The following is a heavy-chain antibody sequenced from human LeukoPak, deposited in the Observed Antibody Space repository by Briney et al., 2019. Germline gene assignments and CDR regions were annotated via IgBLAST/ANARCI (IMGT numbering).Heavy chain of an antibody. V-gene: IGHV3-23*01. J-gene: IGHJ4*02. D-gene: IGHD1-14*01. CDR1: GFTFTNYA. CDR2: ISVSGGTI. Sequence: GGSLRLSCAASGFTFTNYAMSWVRQAPGKGLEWVSIISVSGGTIYYAGSVKGRLTISRDNSKNTLYLQMNSLRAEDTAVYYCAKKLSGPSNQYFDCWGQGTLVTVSS. CDR3: AKKLSGPSNQYFDC.